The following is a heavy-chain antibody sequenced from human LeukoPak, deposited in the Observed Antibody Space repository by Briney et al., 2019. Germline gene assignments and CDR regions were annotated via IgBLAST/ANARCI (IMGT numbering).Heavy chain of an antibody. Sequence: GASVKVSCKASGGTFSNYAISWVRQAPGQGLEWMGRIITILPTSNYAQKFQGRVTITADETTSTAYMELSSLRSEDTAIYYCARVLRGAQDYYDSSGYSLSYWGQGTLVTVSS. CDR2: IITILPTS. CDR3: ARVLRGAQDYYDSSGYSLSY. D-gene: IGHD3-22*01. J-gene: IGHJ4*02. CDR1: GGTFSNYA. V-gene: IGHV1-69*11.